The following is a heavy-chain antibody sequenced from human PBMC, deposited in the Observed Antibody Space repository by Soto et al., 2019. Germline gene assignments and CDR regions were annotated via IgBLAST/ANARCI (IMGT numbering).Heavy chain of an antibody. Sequence: PSETLSLTCTVSGGSINSADYYWSWIRQRPGKGLEWIGYIFYSGSTHYNPSLESRVTISLDTSKNQFSLRLSSVTAADTAVYYCARWVVVVVAATGGMDVWGQGTTVTVSS. CDR2: IFYSGST. V-gene: IGHV4-31*03. CDR1: GGSINSADYY. CDR3: ARWVVVVVAATGGMDV. D-gene: IGHD2-15*01. J-gene: IGHJ6*02.